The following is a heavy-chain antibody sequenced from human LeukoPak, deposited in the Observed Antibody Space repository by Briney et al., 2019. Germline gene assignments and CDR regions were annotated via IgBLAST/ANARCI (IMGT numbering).Heavy chain of an antibody. CDR3: ARERYCSSTSCSNWFDP. CDR2: IIPIFGTA. Sequence: VASVKVSCKASGGTFSSYAISWVRQAPGRGLEWMGGIIPIFGTANYAQKFQGRVTITTDESTSTAYMELSSLRSEDTAVYYCARERYCSSTSCSNWFDPWGQGTLVTVSS. J-gene: IGHJ5*02. D-gene: IGHD2-2*01. V-gene: IGHV1-69*05. CDR1: GGTFSSYA.